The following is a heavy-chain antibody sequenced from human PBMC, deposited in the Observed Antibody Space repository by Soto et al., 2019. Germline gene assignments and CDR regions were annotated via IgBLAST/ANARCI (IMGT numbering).Heavy chain of an antibody. D-gene: IGHD3-22*01. CDR3: ARDYYDSSGYYYEYYFDY. CDR2: TYDRSKWYN. V-gene: IGHV6-1*01. J-gene: IGHJ4*02. Sequence: SQTLSLTCAISGDSVSSNSAAWNWIRQTPSRGLEWLGRTYDRSKWYNDYAVSVKSRITINPDTSKNQFSLQLNSVTPEDTAVYYCARDYYDSSGYYYEYYFDYWGQGTLVTVSS. CDR1: GDSVSSNSAA.